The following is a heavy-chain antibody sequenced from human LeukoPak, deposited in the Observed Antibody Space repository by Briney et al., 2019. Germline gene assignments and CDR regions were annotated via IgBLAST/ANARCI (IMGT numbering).Heavy chain of an antibody. CDR3: ARDVVGATTLNYYYGMDV. J-gene: IGHJ6*02. Sequence: SSETLSLTGAVYGGSFSGYYWSWIRQPPGKGLEWIGEINHSGSTNYNPSLKSRVTISVDTSKNQFSLKLSSVTAADTAVYYCARDVVGATTLNYYYGMDVWGQGTTVTVSS. V-gene: IGHV4-34*01. CDR2: INHSGST. CDR1: GGSFSGYY. D-gene: IGHD1-26*01.